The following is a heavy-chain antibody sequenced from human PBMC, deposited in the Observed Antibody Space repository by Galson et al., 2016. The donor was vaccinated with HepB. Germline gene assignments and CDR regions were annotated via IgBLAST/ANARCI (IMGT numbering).Heavy chain of an antibody. CDR3: ARLVSGWYPNFDY. D-gene: IGHD6-19*01. Sequence: LSLTCTVSGDSISNSPNYYWGWIRQTPGKGLQWIASIYYTGTTYYSPSLKSRVTISVATSKNQFSLKLSSVTAADTAVYYCARLVSGWYPNFDYWGQGTRVTVSS. CDR1: GDSISNSPNYY. CDR2: IYYTGTT. V-gene: IGHV4-39*07. J-gene: IGHJ4*02.